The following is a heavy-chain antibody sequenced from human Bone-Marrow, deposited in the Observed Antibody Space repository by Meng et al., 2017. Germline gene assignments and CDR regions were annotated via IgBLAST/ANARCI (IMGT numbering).Heavy chain of an antibody. CDR2: IKQDGSEK. J-gene: IGHJ4*02. V-gene: IGHV3-7*01. D-gene: IGHD3-10*01. Sequence: GESLMISCAAPGFTFSSYSMNWVLQAPGKGLEWVANIKQDGSEKNYVDSVKGRFTISRDNGKKSLFLQMNSLRADDTAVYYCTRDHYGSEYWGQGTLVTVSS. CDR1: GFTFSSYS. CDR3: TRDHYGSEY.